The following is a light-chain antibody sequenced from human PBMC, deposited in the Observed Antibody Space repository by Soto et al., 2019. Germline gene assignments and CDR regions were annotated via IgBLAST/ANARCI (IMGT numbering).Light chain of an antibody. Sequence: EIVMTQSPATLSVSPGERATLSCRASQSVSSNLAWYQQKPGQAPRLLIYGASTRATGIPARFSGSRSGTEFTLTFSSLQSEDFAVYYCQQYNNWWTFGQGTKV. J-gene: IGKJ1*01. V-gene: IGKV3-15*01. CDR1: QSVSSN. CDR3: QQYNNWWT. CDR2: GAS.